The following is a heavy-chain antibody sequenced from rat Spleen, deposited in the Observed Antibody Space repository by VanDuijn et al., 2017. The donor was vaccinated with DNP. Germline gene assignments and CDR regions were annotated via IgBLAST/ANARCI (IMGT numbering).Heavy chain of an antibody. CDR3: TRGDILRSFDY. CDR2: INSAGSI. CDR1: GYSITSTYC. D-gene: IGHD1-6*01. J-gene: IGHJ2*01. V-gene: IGHV3-3*01. Sequence: EVPLQASGPGLVKPSQSLSLTCSVTGYSITSTYCGWIRQFPGNKMEWMGYINSAGSIEYNPSLKGRISITSDTSKNQFFLQVNSVTTDDTATYYCTRGDILRSFDYWGQGVMVTVSS.